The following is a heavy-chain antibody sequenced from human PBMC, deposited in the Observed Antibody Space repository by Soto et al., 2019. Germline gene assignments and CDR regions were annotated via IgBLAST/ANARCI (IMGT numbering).Heavy chain of an antibody. CDR1: GGSISSSSYY. J-gene: IGHJ6*02. D-gene: IGHD3-10*01. CDR3: ARHRPPGGLGYYYYYGMDV. V-gene: IGHV4-39*01. Sequence: SDTLSLTCTVSGGSISSSSYYWGWIRQPPGKGLEWIGSIYYSGSTYYNPSLKSRVTISVDTSKNQFSLKLSSVTAADTAVYYCARHRPPGGLGYYYYYGMDVWGQGTTVTVSS. CDR2: IYYSGST.